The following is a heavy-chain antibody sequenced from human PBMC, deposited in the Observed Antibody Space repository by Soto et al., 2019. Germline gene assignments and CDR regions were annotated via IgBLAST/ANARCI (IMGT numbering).Heavy chain of an antibody. Sequence: ASVKVSCKASGYTFTSYAMHWVRQAPGQRLEWMGWINAGNGNTKYSQKFQGRVTITRDTSASTAYMEMSSLRSEDTAVYYCAKDKEYYYGSGFDYWGQGTLVTVSS. CDR1: GYTFTSYA. D-gene: IGHD3-10*01. V-gene: IGHV1-3*01. CDR2: INAGNGNT. CDR3: AKDKEYYYGSGFDY. J-gene: IGHJ4*02.